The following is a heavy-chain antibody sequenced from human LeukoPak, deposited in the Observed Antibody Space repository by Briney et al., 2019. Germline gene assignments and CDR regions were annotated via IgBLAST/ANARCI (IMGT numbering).Heavy chain of an antibody. Sequence: ASVKVSCKASEYTFTGYYMHWVRQAPGQGLEWMGWINPNSGGTNYAQKFQGRVTMTRDTSVSTAYMELSRLRSDDTAVYYCARDLPEETPYDSSGYQDYWGQGTLVTVSS. CDR2: INPNSGGT. D-gene: IGHD3-22*01. CDR1: EYTFTGYY. J-gene: IGHJ4*02. V-gene: IGHV1-2*02. CDR3: ARDLPEETPYDSSGYQDY.